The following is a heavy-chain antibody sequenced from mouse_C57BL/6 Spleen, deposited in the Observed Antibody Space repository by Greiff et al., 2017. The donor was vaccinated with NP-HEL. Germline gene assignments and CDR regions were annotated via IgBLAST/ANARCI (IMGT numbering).Heavy chain of an antibody. CDR2: INPNNGGT. CDR3: ARRRDYYYFDY. J-gene: IGHJ2*01. V-gene: IGHV1-26*01. CDR1: GYTFTDYY. D-gene: IGHD1-1*01. Sequence: EVQLQQSGPELVKPGASVKISCKASGYTFTDYYMNWVKQSHGKSLEWIGDINPNNGGTSYNQKFKGKATLTVDKSSSTAYMELRSLTSEDSAVYYCARRRDYYYFDYWGQGTTLTVSS.